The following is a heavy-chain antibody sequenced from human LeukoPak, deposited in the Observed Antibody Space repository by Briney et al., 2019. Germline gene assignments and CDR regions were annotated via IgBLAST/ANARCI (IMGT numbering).Heavy chain of an antibody. CDR2: ISNSGSSV. Sequence: GGSLRLSCAASGFTFGDYYMTWIRQAPGKGLEWLSYISNSGSSVFYADSVMGRFTVSRDNAKRSLYLQIKSLRDDDTAVYHCALGTINKDYYFGMDVWGQGTTVTVSS. D-gene: IGHD2-8*01. J-gene: IGHJ6*02. V-gene: IGHV3-11*04. CDR1: GFTFGDYY. CDR3: ALGTINKDYYFGMDV.